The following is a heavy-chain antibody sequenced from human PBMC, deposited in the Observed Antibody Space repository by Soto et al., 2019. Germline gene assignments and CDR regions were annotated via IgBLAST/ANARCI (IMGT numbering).Heavy chain of an antibody. Sequence: SVKVTCKASGGTFSSYAISWVRQAPGQGLEWMGGIIPIFGTASYAQKFQGRVTITADESTSTAYMELSSLRSEDTAVYYCARDLSLHDGLWGQGTLVTVSS. CDR2: IIPIFGTA. D-gene: IGHD3-3*01. V-gene: IGHV1-69*13. CDR1: GGTFSSYA. CDR3: ARDLSLHDGL. J-gene: IGHJ1*01.